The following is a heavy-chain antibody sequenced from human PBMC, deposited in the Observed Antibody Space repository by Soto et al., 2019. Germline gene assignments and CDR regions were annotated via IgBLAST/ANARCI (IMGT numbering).Heavy chain of an antibody. D-gene: IGHD4-17*01. CDR2: MNEDGSLI. V-gene: IGHV3-7*03. CDR3: ARDTYGSLDY. J-gene: IGHJ4*01. Sequence: EVQLLESGGGLVQPGGSLRLSCATSGFTFKNHWMDWVRQAPGKGLEGVAHMNEDGSLIINGGSVKGRFIISRDDAKNSFYLDMSSLRVEDTAIYYCARDTYGSLDYWGHGVQVTVSS. CDR1: GFTFKNHW.